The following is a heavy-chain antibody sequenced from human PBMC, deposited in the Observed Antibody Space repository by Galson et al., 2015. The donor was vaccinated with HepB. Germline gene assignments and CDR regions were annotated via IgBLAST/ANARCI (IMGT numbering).Heavy chain of an antibody. CDR3: ARRGEWLDLEPFDY. V-gene: IGHV7-4-1*01. CDR1: GYTFTSYA. Sequence: SVKVSCKASGYTFTSYAMNWVRQAPGQGLEWMGWINTNTGDPTYAQGFTGRFVFSLDTSVSTAYLQICSLKAEDTAVYYCARRGEWLDLEPFDYWGQGTLVTVSS. J-gene: IGHJ4*02. D-gene: IGHD6-19*01. CDR2: INTNTGDP.